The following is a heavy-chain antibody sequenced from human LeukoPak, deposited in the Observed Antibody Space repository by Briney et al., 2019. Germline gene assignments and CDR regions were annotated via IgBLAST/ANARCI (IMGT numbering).Heavy chain of an antibody. CDR2: TSYSGST. CDR1: GVSISSYY. J-gene: IGHJ4*02. CDR3: ARGERLGLDS. Sequence: SETLSLTCTVSGVSISSYYWSWTRQPPGKGLEWIGYTSYSGSTNYNPSLKSRVTISADTSKNQFSLKVSSVTAADTAVYYCARGERLGLDSWGQGTQVTVSS. V-gene: IGHV4-59*01. D-gene: IGHD6-19*01.